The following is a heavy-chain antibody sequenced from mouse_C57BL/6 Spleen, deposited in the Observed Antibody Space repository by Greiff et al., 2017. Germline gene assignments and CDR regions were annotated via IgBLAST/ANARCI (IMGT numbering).Heavy chain of an antibody. Sequence: EVKLMESGGGLVQPGGSLSLSCAASGFTFTDYYMSWVRQPPGKALEWLGFIRNKANGYTTEYSASVKGRFTIFRDNSQSILYLQMNALRAEDSATYYCARYDWAWFAYWGQGTLVTVSA. CDR2: IRNKANGYTT. J-gene: IGHJ3*01. CDR1: GFTFTDYY. D-gene: IGHD4-1*01. V-gene: IGHV7-3*01. CDR3: ARYDWAWFAY.